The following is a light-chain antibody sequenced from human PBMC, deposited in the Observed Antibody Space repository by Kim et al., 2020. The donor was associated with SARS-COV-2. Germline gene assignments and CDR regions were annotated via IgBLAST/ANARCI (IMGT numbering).Light chain of an antibody. CDR1: RIGGIS. CDR3: QVWDGNTDQWV. J-gene: IGLJ3*02. V-gene: IGLV3-21*04. Sequence: SYELTQPPSVSVAPGKTATITCGGPRIGGISVNWCQQKPGQAPVLVIYNDRGRPSGIPDRFSGSNSGDTATLTNTRVEAGDEADYYCQVWDGNTDQWVFGGGTQLTVL. CDR2: NDR.